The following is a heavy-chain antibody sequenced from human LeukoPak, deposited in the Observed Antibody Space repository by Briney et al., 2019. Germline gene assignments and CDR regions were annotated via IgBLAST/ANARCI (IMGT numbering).Heavy chain of an antibody. Sequence: KPGGSLRLSCVASRFTFSDYYMGWIRQAPGKGLEWIPYIGTSDTHTYYADSVKGRFTISRDNAKNSLFLQMDSLTADDTAMYYCARDGRLDYWGQGTLVTVSS. CDR2: IGTSDTHT. CDR1: RFTFSDYY. V-gene: IGHV3-11*01. CDR3: ARDGRLDY. J-gene: IGHJ4*02.